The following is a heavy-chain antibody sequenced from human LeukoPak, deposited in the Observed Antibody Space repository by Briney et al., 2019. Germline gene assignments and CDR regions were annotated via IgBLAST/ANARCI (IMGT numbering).Heavy chain of an antibody. CDR2: IYYSGST. Sequence: PSETLSLTCTVSGGSISSGGYYWSWIRQHPGKGLEWIGYIYYSGSTYYNPSLKSRVTISVDTSKNQFSLKLSSVTAADTAVYYCARDFWSGYYTGPGGFDPWGQGTLVTVSS. V-gene: IGHV4-31*03. D-gene: IGHD3-3*01. J-gene: IGHJ5*02. CDR3: ARDFWSGYYTGPGGFDP. CDR1: GGSISSGGYY.